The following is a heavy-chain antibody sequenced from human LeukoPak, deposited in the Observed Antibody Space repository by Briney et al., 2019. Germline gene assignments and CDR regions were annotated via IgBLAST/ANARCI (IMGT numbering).Heavy chain of an antibody. D-gene: IGHD2-21*02. CDR1: GFTFSSYA. V-gene: IGHV3-23*01. CDR3: AKEPLYCGGDCYEPFDC. CDR2: ISGSGGST. J-gene: IGHJ4*02. Sequence: GGSLRLSCAASGFTFSSYAMSWVGQAPGKGLEWVSGISGSGGSTSYADSVKGRFTISRDNSKNTVYLQMNSLRGEDAAVYYCAKEPLYCGGDCYEPFDCWGQGTLVTVSS.